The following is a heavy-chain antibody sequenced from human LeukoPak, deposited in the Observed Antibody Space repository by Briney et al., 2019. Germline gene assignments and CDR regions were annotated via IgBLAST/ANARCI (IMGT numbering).Heavy chain of an antibody. V-gene: IGHV1-2*02. CDR3: ARDPSHYYYTDV. CDR1: GYTFNVYY. J-gene: IGHJ6*03. CDR2: INPKNGGT. Sequence: SVKVSCKASGYTFNVYYIHWVRQAPGQGREWMGWINPKNGGTKLAQRFQGRVILTRDTSINTAYMELSSLTSDDAAIYFCARDPSHYYYTDVWGKGTTVTVSS.